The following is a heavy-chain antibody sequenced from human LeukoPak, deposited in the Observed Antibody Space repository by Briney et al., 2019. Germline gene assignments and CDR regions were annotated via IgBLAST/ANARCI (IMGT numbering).Heavy chain of an antibody. CDR3: ARDGYDSSGYVDY. CDR1: GFTVSSNY. J-gene: IGHJ4*02. CDR2: IYSGGST. D-gene: IGHD3-22*01. Sequence: GGSLRLSCAASGFTVSSNYMSWVRQAPGKGLEWVSVIYSGGSTYYADSVKGRFTISRDNSKSTLYLQMNSLRAEDTAVYYCARDGYDSSGYVDYWGQGTLVAVSS. V-gene: IGHV3-66*01.